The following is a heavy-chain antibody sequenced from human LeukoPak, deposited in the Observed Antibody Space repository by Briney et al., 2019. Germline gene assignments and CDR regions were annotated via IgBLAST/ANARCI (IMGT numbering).Heavy chain of an antibody. CDR2: ISHSGGTT. V-gene: IGHV3-23*01. CDR1: GSTFSSYA. D-gene: IGHD2-15*01. J-gene: IGHJ3*02. CDR3: AKAPPPYCSGGSCFDAFDI. Sequence: PGGSLRLSCAASGSTFSSYAMSWVRQAPGKGLEWVSAISHSGGTTYYADSVKGRFTISRDNSKNTLYLQMNSLRAEDTALYYCAKAPPPYCSGGSCFDAFDIWGQGTMVTVSS.